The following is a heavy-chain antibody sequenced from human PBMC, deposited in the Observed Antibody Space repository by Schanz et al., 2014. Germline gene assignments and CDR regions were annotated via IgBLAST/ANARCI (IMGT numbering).Heavy chain of an antibody. CDR1: RYTFNTYG. J-gene: IGHJ5*02. D-gene: IGHD2-2*01. CDR2: ISAYTNNT. V-gene: IGHV1-18*01. CDR3: ARDRRRYCSTASCLHDNWFDP. Sequence: GPEVKEPGASVKVSCEASRYTFNTYGLNWVRQAPGQGLEWMGWISAYTNNTNYAQKVQGRVTMTTDTSSGTAYMELRSLRSDDTAVYYCARDRRRYCSTASCLHDNWFDPWGQGTLVIVSS.